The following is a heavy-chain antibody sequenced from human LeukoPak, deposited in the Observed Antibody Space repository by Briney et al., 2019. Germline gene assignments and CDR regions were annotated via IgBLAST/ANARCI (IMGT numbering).Heavy chain of an antibody. J-gene: IGHJ4*02. V-gene: IGHV4-59*08. Sequence: PSETLSLTCTVSGASISSYYWTWIRQPPGKGLEWIGNMYYSGSTNCSPSLKSRATISVDTSENQFSLKLNSVTAADTAVYYCARHRYAHDHWGQGTLVTVSS. D-gene: IGHD3-16*01. CDR1: GASISSYY. CDR2: MYYSGST. CDR3: ARHRYAHDH.